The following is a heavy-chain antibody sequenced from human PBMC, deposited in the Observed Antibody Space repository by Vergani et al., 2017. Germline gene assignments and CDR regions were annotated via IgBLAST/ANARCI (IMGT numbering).Heavy chain of an antibody. CDR1: GFTFSSYC. CDR3: ARSQLYLDILNGYYRGRYFDY. CDR2: IKQDGSEK. D-gene: IGHD3-9*01. V-gene: IGHV3-7*01. J-gene: IGHJ4*02. Sequence: EVQLVESGGGLVQPGGSLRLSCAASGFTFSSYCMSWVRQAPGKGLEWVANIKQDGSEKYYVDSVKGRFTISRDNAKNSLYLQMNSLRAEDTGVYYCARSQLYLDILNGYYRGRYFDYWDQGTLVTVSP.